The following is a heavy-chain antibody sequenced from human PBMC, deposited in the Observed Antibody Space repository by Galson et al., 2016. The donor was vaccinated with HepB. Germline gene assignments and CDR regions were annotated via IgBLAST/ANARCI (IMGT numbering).Heavy chain of an antibody. V-gene: IGHV3-30-3*01. CDR2: ISDNGSNK. J-gene: IGHJ4*02. Sequence: SLRLSCAASGFTFSRYAMHWVRQAPGKGLEWVAVISDNGSNKYYADSVKGRFTISRDNSEHTLYLQMNSLRTEDTAMYYCATWGFTLGVDHWGQGIPVTVSS. CDR1: GFTFSRYA. D-gene: IGHD3-16*01. CDR3: ATWGFTLGVDH.